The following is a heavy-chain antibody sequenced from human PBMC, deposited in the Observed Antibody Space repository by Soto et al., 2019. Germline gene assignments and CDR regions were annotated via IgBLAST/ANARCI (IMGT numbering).Heavy chain of an antibody. V-gene: IGHV1-69*13. CDR1: GGTFSSYA. J-gene: IGHJ4*02. D-gene: IGHD5-12*01. Sequence: ASVKVSCKASGGTFSSYAISWVRQAPGQGLEWMGGIIPIFGTANYAQKFQGRVTITADESTSTAYMELGSLRSEDTAVYYCARARYIFYDVFYWGQGTLVTVSS. CDR3: ARARYIFYDVFY. CDR2: IIPIFGTA.